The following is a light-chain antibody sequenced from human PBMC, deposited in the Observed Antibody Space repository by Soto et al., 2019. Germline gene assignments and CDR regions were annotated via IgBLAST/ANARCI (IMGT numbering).Light chain of an antibody. J-gene: IGKJ2*01. CDR1: QSVRSNH. Sequence: EIVLTQSPGTLSLSPGERATLSCRASQSVRSNHLAWYQQKPGQAPRLLIYDASSSATGIPDRFSGSGSGTDFILTISRLEPEDFAVYYCQQYGSSPRTFGRGTKLEI. V-gene: IGKV3-20*01. CDR3: QQYGSSPRT. CDR2: DAS.